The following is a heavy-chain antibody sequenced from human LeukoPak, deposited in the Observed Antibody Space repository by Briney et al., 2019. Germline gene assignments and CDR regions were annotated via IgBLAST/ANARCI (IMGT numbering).Heavy chain of an antibody. Sequence: GRSLRLSCAASGFTFSSYAMHWVRQASGKGLEWVAVISYDGSNKYYADSVKGRFTISRDNSKNTLYLQMNSLRAEDTAVYYCARVFGAAGHYGMDVWGQGTTVTVSS. CDR3: ARVFGAAGHYGMDV. J-gene: IGHJ6*02. CDR1: GFTFSSYA. D-gene: IGHD6-13*01. V-gene: IGHV3-30-3*01. CDR2: ISYDGSNK.